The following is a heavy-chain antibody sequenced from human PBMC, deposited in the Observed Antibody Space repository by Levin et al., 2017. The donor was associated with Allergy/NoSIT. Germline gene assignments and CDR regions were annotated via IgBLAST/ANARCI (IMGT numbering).Heavy chain of an antibody. Sequence: GESLKISCAASGFTFSSYAMSWVRQAPGKGLEWVAAIGGSGGSTYYADSVKGRFTISRDNSKNTLYLQVNSLRAEDAAVYYCAKDMRGYYDFWSGSYSDPYFDYWGQGTLVTVSS. J-gene: IGHJ4*02. CDR3: AKDMRGYYDFWSGSYSDPYFDY. CDR2: IGGSGGST. D-gene: IGHD3-3*01. V-gene: IGHV3-23*01. CDR1: GFTFSSYA.